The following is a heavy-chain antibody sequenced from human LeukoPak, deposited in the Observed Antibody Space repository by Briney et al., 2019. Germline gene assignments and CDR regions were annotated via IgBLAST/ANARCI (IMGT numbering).Heavy chain of an antibody. Sequence: GGSLRLSCAASGFAFSSYAMSWVRQAPGKGLEWVSAISGSGGSTYYADSVKGRFTISRDNAKNSLYLQMNSLRAEDTAVYYCARLSSTDEYWGQGTLVTVSS. J-gene: IGHJ4*02. CDR2: ISGSGGST. CDR3: ARLSSTDEY. V-gene: IGHV3-23*01. CDR1: GFAFSSYA. D-gene: IGHD2-2*01.